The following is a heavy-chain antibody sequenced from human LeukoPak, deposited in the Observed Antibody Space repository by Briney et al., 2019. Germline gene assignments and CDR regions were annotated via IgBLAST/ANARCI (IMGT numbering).Heavy chain of an antibody. CDR3: ARGPNYYGSGSYYYYYYMDV. V-gene: IGHV1-69*05. CDR1: GGTFSSYA. J-gene: IGHJ6*03. CDR2: IIPIFGTA. Sequence: SVKVSCKASGGTFSSYAISWVRQAPGQGLGWMGGIIPIFGTANYAQKFQGRVTITTGESTSTAYMELSSLRSEDTAVYYCARGPNYYGSGSYYYYYYMDVWGKGTTVTVSS. D-gene: IGHD3-10*01.